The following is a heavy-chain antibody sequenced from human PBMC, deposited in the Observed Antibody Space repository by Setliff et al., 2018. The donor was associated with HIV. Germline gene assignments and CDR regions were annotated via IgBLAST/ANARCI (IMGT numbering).Heavy chain of an antibody. J-gene: IGHJ4*02. Sequence: LSLTCTVSGGSISSGGYYWSWIRQTPGKGLEWIGSIYYSGTTYYNPSLKSRVTMSVDTSTSRLSLKVHSVTAADTAMYYCARGSHGTSWTDYWGQGTLVTVSS. D-gene: IGHD6-13*01. CDR3: ARGSHGTSWTDY. CDR1: GGSISSGGYY. CDR2: IYYSGTT. V-gene: IGHV4-39*07.